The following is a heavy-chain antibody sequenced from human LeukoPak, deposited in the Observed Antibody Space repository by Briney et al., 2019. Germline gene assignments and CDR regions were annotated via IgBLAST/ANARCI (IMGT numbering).Heavy chain of an antibody. CDR3: AKGPAAAGTAEYFQH. D-gene: IGHD6-13*01. J-gene: IGHJ1*01. Sequence: GSLRLSCAGSGFTFSSYAMSWVRQAPGKGLEWVSAISGSGGSTYYADSVKGRFTISRDNSKNTLYLQMNSLRAEDTAVYYWAKGPAAAGTAEYFQHWGQGTLVTVSS. V-gene: IGHV3-23*01. CDR2: ISGSGGST. CDR1: GFTFSSYA.